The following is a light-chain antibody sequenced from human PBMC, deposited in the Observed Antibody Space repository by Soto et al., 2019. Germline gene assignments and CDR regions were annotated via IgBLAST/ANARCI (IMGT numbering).Light chain of an antibody. CDR3: QSYDSSLRGSV. V-gene: IGLV1-40*01. CDR2: DHA. CDR1: SSNIGAGFG. Sequence: QSVLTQPPSVSGAPGQRVTISCAGSSSNIGAGFGVHWYQQLPGTAPKLLIFDHANRPSGVPDRFSGSKSGTSASLAITGIQAEDEADYYCQSYDSSLRGSVFGTGTKVTVL. J-gene: IGLJ1*01.